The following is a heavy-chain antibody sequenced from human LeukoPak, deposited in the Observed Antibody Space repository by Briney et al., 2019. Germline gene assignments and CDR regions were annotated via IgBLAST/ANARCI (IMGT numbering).Heavy chain of an antibody. J-gene: IGHJ6*02. CDR3: AKTPAAGYCSGGSCYSGSYYYYGMDV. CDR2: ISSSSSYI. CDR1: GFTFSSYS. Sequence: GGSLRLSCAASGFTFSSYSMNWVRQAPWKGLEWVSSISSSSSYIYYADSVKGRFTISRDNAKNTLYLQMNSLRAEDTAVYYCAKTPAAGYCSGGSCYSGSYYYYGMDVWGQGTTVTVSS. V-gene: IGHV3-21*04. D-gene: IGHD2-15*01.